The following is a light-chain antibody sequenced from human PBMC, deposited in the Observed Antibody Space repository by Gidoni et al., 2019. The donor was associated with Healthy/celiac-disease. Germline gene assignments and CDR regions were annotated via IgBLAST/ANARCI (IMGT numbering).Light chain of an antibody. CDR1: ALPKQY. CDR2: KDS. CDR3: QSADSSGTYFWV. Sequence: SYELTQPPSVSVSPGQTARITCSGDALPKQYAYWYQQKPGQAPVLVIYKDSERPSVIPERFSGSSSGTTVTLTISGVQAEDEADYYCQSADSSGTYFWVFGGGTKLTVL. J-gene: IGLJ3*02. V-gene: IGLV3-25*03.